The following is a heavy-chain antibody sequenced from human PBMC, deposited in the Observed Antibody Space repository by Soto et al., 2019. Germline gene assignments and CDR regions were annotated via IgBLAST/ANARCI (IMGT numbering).Heavy chain of an antibody. J-gene: IGHJ4*02. Sequence: PSETLSLTCAVYGGSLSGYYWSWIRQPPGKGLEWIGEINHSGSTNYNPSLKSRVTISVDTSKNQFSPKLSSVTAADAAVYYCTVVVIKRPYWGQGTLVTVSS. CDR3: TVVVIKRPY. CDR1: GGSLSGYY. V-gene: IGHV4-34*01. D-gene: IGHD3-22*01. CDR2: INHSGST.